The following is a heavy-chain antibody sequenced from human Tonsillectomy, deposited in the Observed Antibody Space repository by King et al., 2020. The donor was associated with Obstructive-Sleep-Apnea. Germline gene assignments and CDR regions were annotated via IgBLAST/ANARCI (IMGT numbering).Heavy chain of an antibody. CDR2: IKIKSDGGTT. D-gene: IGHD3-10*01. V-gene: IGHV3-15*01. Sequence: VQLVESGGGLVKPGGSLRLSCAASGFTFSNAWMNWVRQAPGKGLDWVGRIKIKSDGGTTDYAAPVKGRFTISRDDSRNTVYLQMNSLKTEDTAVYYCTTDLTAYGSGSYSSYDYWGQGTLVTVSS. CDR3: TTDLTAYGSGSYSSYDY. CDR1: GFTFSNAW. J-gene: IGHJ4*02.